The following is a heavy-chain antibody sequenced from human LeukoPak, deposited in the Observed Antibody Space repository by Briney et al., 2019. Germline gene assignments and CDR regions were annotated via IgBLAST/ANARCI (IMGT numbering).Heavy chain of an antibody. J-gene: IGHJ4*02. V-gene: IGHV4-39*01. CDR3: AGPLGYEPVFDY. D-gene: IGHD5-12*01. CDR1: GGSISSSSYY. CDR2: IYYSGST. Sequence: SETLSLTCTVSGGSISSSSYYWGWIRQPPGKGLEWIGSIYYSGSTYYNPSLKNRVTISVDTSKNQFSLKLSSVTAADTAVYYCAGPLGYEPVFDYWGQGTLVTVSS.